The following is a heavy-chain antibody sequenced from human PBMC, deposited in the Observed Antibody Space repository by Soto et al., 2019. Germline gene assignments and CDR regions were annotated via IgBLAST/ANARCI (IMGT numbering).Heavy chain of an antibody. CDR1: GGSFSGYY. CDR3: ARGRGSTVTSFDY. D-gene: IGHD4-17*01. V-gene: IGHV4-34*01. Sequence: QVQLQQWGAGLLKSSVTLSLTCAVYGGSFSGYYWSWIRQPPGKGLEWIGEINHSGSTNYNPSLKSRVTISVDTSKNQFSLKLSSVTAADTAVYYCARGRGSTVTSFDYWGQGTLVTVSS. J-gene: IGHJ4*02. CDR2: INHSGST.